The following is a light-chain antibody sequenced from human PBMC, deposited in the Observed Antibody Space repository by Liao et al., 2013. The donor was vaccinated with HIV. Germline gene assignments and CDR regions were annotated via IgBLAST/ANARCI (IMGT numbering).Light chain of an antibody. CDR2: QDI. CDR1: KLGDKY. Sequence: SYEVTQPPSVSVSPGQTATITCSGDKLGDKYACWFQQKPGQSPVMVIYQDIKRPSGIPERFSGSNSANTATLTISRVEAGDEADYYCQVWDSSSDHYFFGTGTKVTVV. CDR3: QVWDSSSDHYF. J-gene: IGLJ1*01. V-gene: IGLV3-1*01.